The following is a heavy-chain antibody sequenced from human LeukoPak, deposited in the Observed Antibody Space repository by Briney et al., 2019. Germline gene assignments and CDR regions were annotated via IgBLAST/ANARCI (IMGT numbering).Heavy chain of an antibody. Sequence: GASVKVSCKASGYTFISYDINWVRLATGQGLEWMGWMNPNSGITGYAQKFQGRVTMTRDTSISTAYMELSSLKSEDTAVYYCARGLYYYDSNGRTPYDHWGQGTLVTVSS. CDR3: ARGLYYYDSNGRTPYDH. D-gene: IGHD3-22*01. CDR1: GYTFISYD. J-gene: IGHJ4*02. V-gene: IGHV1-8*01. CDR2: MNPNSGIT.